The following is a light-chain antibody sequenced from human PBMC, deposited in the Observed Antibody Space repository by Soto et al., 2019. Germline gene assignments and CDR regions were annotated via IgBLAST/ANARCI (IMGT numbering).Light chain of an antibody. CDR1: SSDVGNYDF. CDR3: SSYTTSTTLFYV. CDR2: EVT. Sequence: LTQPASVSASPGQSITLSCTGTSSDVGNYDFVSWYQQHPGKAPKLIIYEVTNRPSGVSSRFSGSKSGNTASLTISGLRSEDEAAYYCSSYTTSTTLFYVFGTGTKGTVL. V-gene: IGLV2-14*01. J-gene: IGLJ1*01.